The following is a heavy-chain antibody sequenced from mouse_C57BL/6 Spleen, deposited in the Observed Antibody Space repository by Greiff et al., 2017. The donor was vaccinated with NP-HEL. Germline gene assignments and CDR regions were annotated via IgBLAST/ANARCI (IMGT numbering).Heavy chain of an antibody. J-gene: IGHJ4*01. V-gene: IGHV1-55*01. CDR2: IYPGSGST. D-gene: IGHD2-4*01. CDR1: GYTFTSYW. CDR3: ARSGDYEGAMDY. Sequence: VQLQQPGAELVKPGASVKMSCKASGYTFTSYWITWVKQRPGQGLEWIGDIYPGSGSTNYNEKFKSKATLTVDTSSSTAYMQLSSLTSEDSAVYYCARSGDYEGAMDYWGQGTSVTVSS.